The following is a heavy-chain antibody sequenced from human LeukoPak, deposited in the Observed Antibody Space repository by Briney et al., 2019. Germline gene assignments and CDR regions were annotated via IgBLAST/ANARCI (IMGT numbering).Heavy chain of an antibody. CDR1: GGSIGIYY. CDR3: VRDRGAYYFDY. Sequence: SETLSLTCTVSGGSIGIYYWNWIRQPPGKGLEWIGCIYHTGSTYYNPSLRSRVSISVDTSKNQFSLNLICVTAADTAVYYCVRDRGAYYFDYWGQGILVTVSS. V-gene: IGHV4-59*04. D-gene: IGHD5-24*01. J-gene: IGHJ4*02. CDR2: IYHTGST.